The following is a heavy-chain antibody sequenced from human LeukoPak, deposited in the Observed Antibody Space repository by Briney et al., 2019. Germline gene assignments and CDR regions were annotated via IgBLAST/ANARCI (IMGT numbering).Heavy chain of an antibody. CDR3: ARSKSQNCSGGSCYIDYYYMDV. J-gene: IGHJ6*03. CDR1: GFTFSDYY. V-gene: IGHV3-11*01. CDR2: ISSSGSTI. D-gene: IGHD2-15*01. Sequence: GGSLRLSCAASGFTFSDYYMSWIRQAPGKGLEWVSYISSSGSTIYYADSVKGRFTISRDNAKNSLYLQMNSLRAEDTAVYYCARSKSQNCSGGSCYIDYYYMDVWGKGTTVTISS.